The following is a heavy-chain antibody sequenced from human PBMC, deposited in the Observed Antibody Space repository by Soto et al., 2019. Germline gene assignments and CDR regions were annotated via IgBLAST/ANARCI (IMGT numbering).Heavy chain of an antibody. Sequence: QVRLQQSGPGLVKPSETLSLTCSVSGGSIKTYYWSWIRQPPGKGLEWIGYISYSGTAHYNPSLESRVTISIDTSETQFSLKLSSVTAADTALYFCARDRGGNNAAFDYWGQGTLVSVSS. J-gene: IGHJ4*02. D-gene: IGHD2-15*01. V-gene: IGHV4-59*01. CDR2: ISYSGTA. CDR3: ARDRGGNNAAFDY. CDR1: GGSIKTYY.